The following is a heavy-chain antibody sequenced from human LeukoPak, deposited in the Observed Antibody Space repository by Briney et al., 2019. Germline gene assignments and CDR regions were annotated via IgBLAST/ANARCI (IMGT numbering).Heavy chain of an antibody. V-gene: IGHV4-59*01. CDR2: IYYSGST. Sequence: SETLSLTCTVSGGSISSYYWSWIRQPPGKGLEWIGYIYYSGSTNYNPSLKSRVTISVDTSKNQFSLKLSSVTAADTAVYYCAREVRVSGYFEYWGQGTLVTVSS. CDR3: AREVRVSGYFEY. J-gene: IGHJ4*02. D-gene: IGHD6-19*01. CDR1: GGSISSYY.